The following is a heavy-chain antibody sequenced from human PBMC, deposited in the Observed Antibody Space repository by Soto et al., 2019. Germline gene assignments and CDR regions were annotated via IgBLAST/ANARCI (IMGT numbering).Heavy chain of an antibody. CDR2: ISWNSGSI. D-gene: IGHD6-13*01. J-gene: IGHJ5*02. Sequence: GGSLRLSCAASGFTFDDYAMHWVRQAPGKGLEWVSGISWNSGSIGYADSVKGRFTISRDNAKNSLYLQMNSLRAEDTALYYCAKDKEQQLVFNWFDPWGQGTLVTVSS. CDR3: AKDKEQQLVFNWFDP. V-gene: IGHV3-9*01. CDR1: GFTFDDYA.